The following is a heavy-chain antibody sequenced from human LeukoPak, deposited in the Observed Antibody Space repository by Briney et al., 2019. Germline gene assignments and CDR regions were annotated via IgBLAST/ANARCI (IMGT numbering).Heavy chain of an antibody. CDR1: GFTFSSYG. J-gene: IGHJ3*02. V-gene: IGHV3-30*02. CDR2: IRYDGSNK. Sequence: GGSLRLSCAASGFTFSSYGMHWVRQAPGKGLEWVAFIRYDGSNKYYADSVKGRFTISRDNSKNTLYLQMNSPRAEDTAVYYCAKWSDIVVVPAAMADAFDIWGQGTMVTVSS. CDR3: AKWSDIVVVPAAMADAFDI. D-gene: IGHD2-2*01.